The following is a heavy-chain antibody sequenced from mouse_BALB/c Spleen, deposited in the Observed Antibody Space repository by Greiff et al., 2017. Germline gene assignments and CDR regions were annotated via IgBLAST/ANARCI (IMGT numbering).Heavy chain of an antibody. J-gene: IGHJ3*01. D-gene: IGHD2-1*01. CDR2: IYPGDGDT. V-gene: IGHV1-80*01. Sequence: QVQLKESGAELVRPGSSVKISCKASGYAFSSYWMNWVKQRPGQGLEWIGQIYPGDGDTNYNGKFKGKATLTADKSSSTAYMQLSSLTSEDSAVYFCARKGNLAWFAYWGQGTLVTVSA. CDR1: GYAFSSYW. CDR3: ARKGNLAWFAY.